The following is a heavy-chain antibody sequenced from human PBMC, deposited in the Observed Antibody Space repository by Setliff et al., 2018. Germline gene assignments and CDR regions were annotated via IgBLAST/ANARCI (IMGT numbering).Heavy chain of an antibody. J-gene: IGHJ3*02. Sequence: SETLSLTCAVYGGSFSDYYWSWIRQSPGKGLEWIGEINHSGSTNYNPSLKTRVTISVDTSKNQFSLTLSSVTAADTAVYYCARRGYYYGWGDSNAFDIWGQGTMVTVSS. D-gene: IGHD3-10*01. CDR3: ARRGYYYGWGDSNAFDI. CDR1: GGSFSDYY. CDR2: INHSGST. V-gene: IGHV4-34*01.